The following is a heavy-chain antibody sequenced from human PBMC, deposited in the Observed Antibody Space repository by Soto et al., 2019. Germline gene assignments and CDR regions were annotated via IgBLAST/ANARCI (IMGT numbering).Heavy chain of an antibody. D-gene: IGHD3-22*01. J-gene: IGHJ4*02. Sequence: SVKVSCKASGGTFRSDSISCVRQAPGQGLEWMGGIIPMFGTAIYAQKFQGRVTITADESTSTAYMELSSLRSEDTAVYYCARAKYYDSSGYFEYWGQGTQVTVSS. CDR2: IIPMFGTA. V-gene: IGHV1-69*13. CDR1: GGTFRSDS. CDR3: ARAKYYDSSGYFEY.